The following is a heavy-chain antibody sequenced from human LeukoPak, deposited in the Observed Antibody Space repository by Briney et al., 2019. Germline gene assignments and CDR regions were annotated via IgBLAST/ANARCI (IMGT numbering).Heavy chain of an antibody. D-gene: IGHD6-19*01. Sequence: PGGSLRLSCAASGFTFDDYAMHWVRQAPGKGLEWVSGISWNSGSIGYADSVKGRFTISRDNAKNSLYLQMNSLRAEDTALYYCAKDIGDSSGWYDYYYGMDVWGQGTTVTVSS. V-gene: IGHV3-9*01. J-gene: IGHJ6*02. CDR2: ISWNSGSI. CDR3: AKDIGDSSGWYDYYYGMDV. CDR1: GFTFDDYA.